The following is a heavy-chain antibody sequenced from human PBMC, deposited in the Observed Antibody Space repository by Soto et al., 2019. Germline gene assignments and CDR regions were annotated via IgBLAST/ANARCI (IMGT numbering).Heavy chain of an antibody. J-gene: IGHJ6*02. V-gene: IGHV1-18*01. D-gene: IGHD3-16*01. Sequence: QVQLVQSGAEVKKPGASVKVSCKASGYSFTRYGISWVRQAPGQGLEWMGWISGYNANTNYPENLQGRVTMTTDTSTSTAYMEVRNLISDDTAVYYCARMGDVPYYYYGLDVWGQGTTDTVSS. CDR2: ISGYNANT. CDR1: GYSFTRYG. CDR3: ARMGDVPYYYYGLDV.